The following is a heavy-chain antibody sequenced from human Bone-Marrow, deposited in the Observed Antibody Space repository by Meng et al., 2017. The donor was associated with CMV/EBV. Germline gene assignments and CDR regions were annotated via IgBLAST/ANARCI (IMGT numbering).Heavy chain of an antibody. CDR2: IYYSGST. CDR1: GGSISSSSDY. V-gene: IGHV4-39*01. CDR3: ARQAGTVVGATGYLDY. Sequence: GPLRLSCTVSGGSISSSSDYWGWIRQPPGKGLEWIGSIYYSGSTYYNPSLKSRVTISVDTSKNQFSLKLSSVTAADTAVYYCARQAGTVVGATGYLDYWGQGTLVTVSS. J-gene: IGHJ4*02. D-gene: IGHD1-26*01.